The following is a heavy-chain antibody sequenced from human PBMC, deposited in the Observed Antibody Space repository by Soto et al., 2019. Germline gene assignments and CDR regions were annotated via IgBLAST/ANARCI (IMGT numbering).Heavy chain of an antibody. D-gene: IGHD5-18*01. CDR2: IYHSLST. V-gene: IGHV4-4*02. CDR1: SCSISSSNW. J-gene: IGHJ4*02. CDR3: ARTQYSYGPDY. Sequence: QVQLQESGPGLVKPSGTLSLTCAVSSCSISSSNWWSWVRQHPGKGLEWIGEIYHSLSTNYNQSLKSRVTISVDKSKTQFSLKLSSVTAADTAVYYCARTQYSYGPDYWGQGTLVTVSS.